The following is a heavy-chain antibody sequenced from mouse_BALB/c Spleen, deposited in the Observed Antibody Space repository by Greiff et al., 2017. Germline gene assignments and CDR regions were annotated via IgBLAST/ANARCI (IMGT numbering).Heavy chain of an antibody. V-gene: IGHV5-17*02. CDR2: ISSGSSTI. J-gene: IGHJ3*01. CDR1: GFTFSSFG. D-gene: IGHD1-1*01. Sequence: EVHLVESGGGLVQPGGSRKLSCAASGFTFSSFGMHWVRQAPEKGLEWVAYISSGSSTIYYADTVKGRFTISRDNPKNTLFLQMTSLRSEDTAMYYCARKNGSSYRLTYWGQGTLVTVSA. CDR3: ARKNGSSYRLTY.